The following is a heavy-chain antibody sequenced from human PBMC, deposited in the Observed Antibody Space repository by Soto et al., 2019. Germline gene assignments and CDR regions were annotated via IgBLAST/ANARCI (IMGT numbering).Heavy chain of an antibody. CDR3: AKRSSSSTFDY. J-gene: IGHJ4*02. CDR1: GFTFSSYA. CDR2: ISGSDDST. D-gene: IGHD6-6*01. Sequence: EVQLLESGGGLVQPGESLRLSCAASGFTFSSYAMSWVRQAPGKGLEWVSVISGSDDSTYYADSVKGRFTIPRDNSTNTLYLQMNSLRAEDTAVYYCAKRSSSSTFDYWGQGTLVTVSS. V-gene: IGHV3-23*01.